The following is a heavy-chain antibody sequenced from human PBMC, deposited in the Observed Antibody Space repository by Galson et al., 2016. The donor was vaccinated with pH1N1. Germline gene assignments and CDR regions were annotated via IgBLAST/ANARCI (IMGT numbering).Heavy chain of an antibody. CDR1: GGSFSSYT. V-gene: IGHV1-69*02. D-gene: IGHD4-23*01. J-gene: IGHJ4*02. Sequence: VKVSCKASGGSFSSYTINWLRQAPRQGLEWMGRFIPMLDLANYAQKFQGRVTITAAKSTNTVFMELSGLRYEDTAMFFRARAADHTALTPPLLYWGQGTLVTVSS. CDR3: ARAADHTALTPPLLY. CDR2: FIPMLDLA.